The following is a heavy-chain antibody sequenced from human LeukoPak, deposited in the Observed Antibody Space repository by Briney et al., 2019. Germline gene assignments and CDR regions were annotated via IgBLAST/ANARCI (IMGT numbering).Heavy chain of an antibody. D-gene: IGHD6-6*01. J-gene: IGHJ4*02. CDR3: ARVVSSSSSKGLLGY. Sequence: ASVKVSCKASGYTFTSYYMHWVRQAPGQGLECMGIINPSGGSTSYAQKFQGRVTMTRDTSTSTVYMELSSLRSEDTAVYYCARVVSSSSSKGLLGYWGQGTLVTVSS. CDR1: GYTFTSYY. V-gene: IGHV1-46*03. CDR2: INPSGGST.